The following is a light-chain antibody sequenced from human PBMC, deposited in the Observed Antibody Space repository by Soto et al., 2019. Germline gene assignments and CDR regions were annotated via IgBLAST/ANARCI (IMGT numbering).Light chain of an antibody. J-gene: IGKJ1*01. CDR1: QSISSW. CDR3: QPSYSTPL. V-gene: IGKV1-39*01. Sequence: IQVTQPPSTVSASVGTRVTITCRASQSISSWLAWYQQKPGKAPKLLIYAASSLQSGVPSRFSGSGSGTDFTLTISSQQPEDFATYYCQPSYSTPLFGQGTKV. CDR2: AAS.